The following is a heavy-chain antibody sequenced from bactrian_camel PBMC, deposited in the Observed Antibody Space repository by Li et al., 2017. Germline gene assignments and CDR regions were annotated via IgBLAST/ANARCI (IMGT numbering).Heavy chain of an antibody. D-gene: IGHD3*01. V-gene: IGHV3S53*01. CDR1: RYMMNC. J-gene: IGHJ6*01. CDR3: AAAVPCMGWSIPAPKPADFGY. Sequence: QLVESGGGSVQAGGSLRLSCAYSRYMMNCMGWFRQAPGKEREGVATIHLDGSTTYTDSVKGRFTISQNNAKDTAYLQMNSLKSEDTALYSCAAAVPCMGWSIPAPKPADFGYWGQGTQVTVS. CDR2: IHLDGST.